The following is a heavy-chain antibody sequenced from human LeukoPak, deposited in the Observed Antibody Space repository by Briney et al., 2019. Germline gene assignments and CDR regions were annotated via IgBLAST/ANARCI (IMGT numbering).Heavy chain of an antibody. J-gene: IGHJ3*02. CDR1: GFTFSNHD. V-gene: IGHV3-21*01. Sequence: NTGGSLRLSCAASGFTFSNHDMNWVRQAPGKGLEWISSIDTDGTYIHYADSVRGRFTISRDNAKNSVFLQLTSLTVEDTAVYYCASSMVRGVIGAFDIWGQGTMVTVSS. CDR2: IDTDGTYI. D-gene: IGHD3-10*01. CDR3: ASSMVRGVIGAFDI.